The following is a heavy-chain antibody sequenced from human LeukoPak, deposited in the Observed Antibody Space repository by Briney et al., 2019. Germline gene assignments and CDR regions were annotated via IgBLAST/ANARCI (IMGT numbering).Heavy chain of an antibody. D-gene: IGHD2-2*01. V-gene: IGHV3-48*03. J-gene: IGHJ4*02. CDR3: ARPNPLGYCSSTGCYEYYFDY. CDR1: GFTFSSYE. Sequence: GGSLRLSCAGSGFTFSSYEMNWVRQALGKGLEWVSHISSSGSTIYYADSVKGRFTISRDNAKNSLYLQMSSLRAEDTAVYYCARPNPLGYCSSTGCYEYYFDYWGQGTLVTVSS. CDR2: ISSSGSTI.